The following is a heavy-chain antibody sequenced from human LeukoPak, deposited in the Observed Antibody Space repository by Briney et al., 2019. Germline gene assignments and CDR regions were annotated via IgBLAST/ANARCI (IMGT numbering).Heavy chain of an antibody. CDR1: GFTFSSYA. V-gene: IGHV3-30-3*01. D-gene: IGHD6-13*01. J-gene: IGHJ4*02. Sequence: GGSLRLSCAASGFTFSSYAMHWVRQAPGKGLEWVAVISYDGSNKYYADSVKGRFTISRDNSKNTLYLQMNSLRAEDTAVYYCAPLRQQLDPLDYWGQGTLVTVSS. CDR3: APLRQQLDPLDY. CDR2: ISYDGSNK.